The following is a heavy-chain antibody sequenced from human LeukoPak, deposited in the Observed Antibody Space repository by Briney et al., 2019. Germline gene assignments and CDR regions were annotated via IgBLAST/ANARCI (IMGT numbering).Heavy chain of an antibody. D-gene: IGHD5-24*01. CDR2: IYYSGST. V-gene: IGHV4-31*03. J-gene: IGHJ4*02. CDR3: ARESLKDERAFDY. Sequence: SQTLSLTCTVSGGSISSGGYYWSWIRQHPGKGLEWIGYIYYSGSTYYNPYLKSRVTISVDTSKNQFSLKLSSVTAADTAVYYCARESLKDERAFDYWGQGTLVTVSS. CDR1: GGSISSGGYY.